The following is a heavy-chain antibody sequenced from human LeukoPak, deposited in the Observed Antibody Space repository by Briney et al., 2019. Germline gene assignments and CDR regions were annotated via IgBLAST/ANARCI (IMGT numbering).Heavy chain of an antibody. V-gene: IGHV3-30*04. J-gene: IGHJ4*02. CDR1: GFTFSTFA. Sequence: PGGSLRLSCAASGFTFSTFAMHWVRQAPGKGLEWVALILYDGSNKYYAESVKGRFSISRDNSKNTLYLHMNSLRVEDTAVYYCAKDDVGVLNLIDNWGQGTLVTVSS. CDR3: AKDDVGVLNLIDN. D-gene: IGHD4/OR15-4a*01. CDR2: ILYDGSNK.